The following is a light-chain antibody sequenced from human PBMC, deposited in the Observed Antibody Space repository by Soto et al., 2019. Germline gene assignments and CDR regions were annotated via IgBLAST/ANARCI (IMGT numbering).Light chain of an antibody. CDR3: QQYNSYSPLT. CDR2: AAS. Sequence: DIQMTQSPSTLSASVGDRVTITCRASQSISSWLAWYQQKPGKAPKLLIYAASSLESGVPSRFNGSGSGTEFTLTISSLQPDDFATYYCQQYNSYSPLTFGKGTKVEV. J-gene: IGKJ1*01. CDR1: QSISSW. V-gene: IGKV1-5*01.